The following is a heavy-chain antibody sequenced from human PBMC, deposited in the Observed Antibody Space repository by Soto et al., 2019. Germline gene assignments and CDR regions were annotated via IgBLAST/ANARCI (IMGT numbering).Heavy chain of an antibody. V-gene: IGHV4-59*01. CDR3: ARVGSEHTKGWRAFDI. CDR1: GGSISSYY. Sequence: SETLSLTCTVSGGSISSYYWSWIRQPPGKGLEWIGYIYYSGSTNYNPSLKSRVTISVDTSKNQFSLKLSSVTAADTAVYYCARVGSEHTKGWRAFDIWGQRTMVTVSS. D-gene: IGHD2-15*01. J-gene: IGHJ3*02. CDR2: IYYSGST.